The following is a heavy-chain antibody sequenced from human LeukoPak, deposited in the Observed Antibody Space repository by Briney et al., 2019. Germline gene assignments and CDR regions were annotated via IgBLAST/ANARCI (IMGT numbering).Heavy chain of an antibody. D-gene: IGHD2-2*01. CDR2: IWYDGSNK. CDR1: GFTFSSYG. Sequence: PGGSPRLSCAASGFTFSSYGMHWVRQAPGKGLEWVAVIWYDGSNKYYADSVKGRFTISRDNSKNTLYLQMNSLRAEDTAVYYCARNAPEYLIDYWGQGTLVTVSS. CDR3: ARNAPEYLIDY. V-gene: IGHV3-33*01. J-gene: IGHJ4*02.